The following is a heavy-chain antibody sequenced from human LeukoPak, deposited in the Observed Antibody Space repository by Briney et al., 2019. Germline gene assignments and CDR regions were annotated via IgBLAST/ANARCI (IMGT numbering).Heavy chain of an antibody. CDR1: GYTFTSYD. Sequence: ASVKVSCKASGYTFTSYDINWVRQATGQGLEWMGYMNPNSGNTVYAQKFQGRVTMTRNTSISTAYMELSSLRSEDTAICYCARRIRQDEYWGQGTLVAVSS. J-gene: IGHJ4*02. CDR3: ARRIRQDEY. CDR2: MNPNSGNT. D-gene: IGHD5-18*01. V-gene: IGHV1-8*01.